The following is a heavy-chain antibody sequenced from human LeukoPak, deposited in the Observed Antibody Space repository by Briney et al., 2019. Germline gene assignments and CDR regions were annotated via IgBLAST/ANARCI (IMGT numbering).Heavy chain of an antibody. CDR3: ARDSYDILTGYWARDY. Sequence: ASVKVSCKASGGTFSSYAISWVRQAPGQGLEWMGGIIPIFGTANYAQKFQGRVTMTTDTSTGTAYMELRSLRSDDTAVYYCARDSYDILTGYWARDYWGQGTLVTVSS. V-gene: IGHV1-69*05. CDR1: GGTFSSYA. D-gene: IGHD3-9*01. CDR2: IIPIFGTA. J-gene: IGHJ4*02.